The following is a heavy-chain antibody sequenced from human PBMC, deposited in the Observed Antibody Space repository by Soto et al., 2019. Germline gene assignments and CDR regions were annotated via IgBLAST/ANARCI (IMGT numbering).Heavy chain of an antibody. V-gene: IGHV3-30-3*01. J-gene: IGHJ4*02. D-gene: IGHD3-16*02. CDR3: ARDDIMITFGGVIADPGYFDY. CDR2: ISYDGSNK. Sequence: GGSLRLSCAASGFTFSSYAMHWVRQAPGKGLEWVAVISYDGSNKYYADSVKGRFTISRDNSKNTLYLQMNSLRAEDTAVYYCARDDIMITFGGVIADPGYFDYWGQGTLVTVSS. CDR1: GFTFSSYA.